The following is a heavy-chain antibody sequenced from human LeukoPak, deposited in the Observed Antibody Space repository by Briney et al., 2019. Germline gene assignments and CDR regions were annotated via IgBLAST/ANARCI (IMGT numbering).Heavy chain of an antibody. D-gene: IGHD3-3*01. J-gene: IGHJ5*02. V-gene: IGHV3-48*03. CDR3: AREPHPYDFGPS. CDR1: GFTFSSYE. CDR2: ISSSGSTI. Sequence: GGSLRLPCAASGFTFSSYEMNWVRQAPGKGLEWVSYISSSGSTIYYADFVKGRFTISRDNAKNSLYQQMNSLRAEDTAVYYCAREPHPYDFGPSWGQGTLVTVSS.